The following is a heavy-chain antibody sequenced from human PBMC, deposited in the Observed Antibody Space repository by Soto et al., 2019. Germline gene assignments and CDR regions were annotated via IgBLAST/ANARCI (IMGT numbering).Heavy chain of an antibody. D-gene: IGHD5-12*01. J-gene: IGHJ2*01. V-gene: IGHV4-31*03. CDR1: GGSISSGGYY. CDR2: IYYSGST. Sequence: QVQLQESGPGLVKPSQTLSLTCTVSGGSISSGGYYWSWIRQHPGKGLEWIGYIYYSGSTYYNPSLKIRVTISVDTSKNQFSLKLSSVTAADTAVYYCARDRRDGYTLAHWYFDLWGRGTLVTVSS. CDR3: ARDRRDGYTLAHWYFDL.